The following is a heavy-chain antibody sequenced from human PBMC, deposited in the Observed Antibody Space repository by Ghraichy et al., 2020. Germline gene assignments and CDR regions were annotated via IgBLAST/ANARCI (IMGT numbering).Heavy chain of an antibody. CDR2: IYHSGST. D-gene: IGHD5-24*01. Sequence: SETLSLTCAVSGGSISSSNWCSWVRQPPGKGLEWIGKIYHSGSTNYNPSLKSRVTISVDKSKNQFSLKLSSVTAADTAVYYCARDRDGYDVGTDAFDIWGQGTMVTVSS. V-gene: IGHV4-4*02. CDR3: ARDRDGYDVGTDAFDI. J-gene: IGHJ3*02. CDR1: GGSISSSNW.